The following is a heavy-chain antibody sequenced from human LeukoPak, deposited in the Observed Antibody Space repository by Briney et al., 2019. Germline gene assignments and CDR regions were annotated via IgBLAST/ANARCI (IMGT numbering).Heavy chain of an antibody. Sequence: ASVKVSCKASGYTFTSYGISWVRQAPGQGLEWMGWITAYSDNTNYAQKLQGRVTMTTDTSTSTAYMELRSLRSDDTAVYYCARALLWFGEPSHIDYWGQGTVVPASS. CDR2: ITAYSDNT. CDR1: GYTFTSYG. V-gene: IGHV1-18*01. J-gene: IGHJ4*02. D-gene: IGHD3-10*01. CDR3: ARALLWFGEPSHIDY.